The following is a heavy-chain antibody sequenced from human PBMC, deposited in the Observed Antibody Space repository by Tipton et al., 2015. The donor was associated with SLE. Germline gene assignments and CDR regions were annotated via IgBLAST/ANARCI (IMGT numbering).Heavy chain of an antibody. J-gene: IGHJ3*02. CDR3: AREEGQWDAFDI. Sequence: TLSLTCSVSGDSISSYYWSWIRQPPGKGLEWIGNIYYDGTAYSTPSLESRVSISVDTSKNQVSLRLASVTAADTAVYYCAREEGQWDAFDIWGQGTMVTVSS. CDR1: GDSISSYY. V-gene: IGHV4-59*12. CDR2: IYYDGTA. D-gene: IGHD6-19*01.